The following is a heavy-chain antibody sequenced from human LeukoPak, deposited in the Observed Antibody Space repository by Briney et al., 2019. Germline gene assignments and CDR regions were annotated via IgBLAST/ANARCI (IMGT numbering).Heavy chain of an antibody. CDR2: MNPNSGNT. Sequence: ASVTVSCKASGYTFTSYDINWVRQAPGQGLEWMGWMNPNSGNTGYAQKFQGRVTMTRNTSISTAYMELSSLRSEDTAVYYCAVYDSSGYYYSNDAFDIWGQGTMVTVSS. CDR1: GYTFTSYD. V-gene: IGHV1-8*01. J-gene: IGHJ3*02. D-gene: IGHD3-22*01. CDR3: AVYDSSGYYYSNDAFDI.